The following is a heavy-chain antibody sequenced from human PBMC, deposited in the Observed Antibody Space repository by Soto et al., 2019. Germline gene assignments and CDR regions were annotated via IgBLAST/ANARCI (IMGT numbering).Heavy chain of an antibody. CDR1: GYTFTSYY. V-gene: IGHV1-46*01. CDR3: ARDYYDCSGYPPQPWYYFDV. CDR2: INPSGGST. J-gene: IGHJ4*02. D-gene: IGHD3-22*01. Sequence: GASVKVSCKASGYTFTSYYMHWVRQAPGQGLEWMGIINPSGGSTSYAQKFQGRVTMTRDTSTSTVYMELSSLRSEDTAVYYCARDYYDCSGYPPQPWYYFDVWGQGTLVTVSS.